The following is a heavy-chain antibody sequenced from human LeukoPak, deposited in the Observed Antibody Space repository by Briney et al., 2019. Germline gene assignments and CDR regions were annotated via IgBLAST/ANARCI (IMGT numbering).Heavy chain of an antibody. CDR3: ARCITMVRGVTNWFDP. V-gene: IGHV5-51*01. CDR1: GYSFTSYW. CDR2: IYLGDSDT. Sequence: GESLKISCKGSGYSFTSYWIGWVRQMPGKGLEWMGIIYLGDSDTRYSPSFQGQVTISADKSISTAYLQWSSLKASDTAMYYCARCITMVRGVTNWFDPWGQGTLVTVSS. J-gene: IGHJ5*02. D-gene: IGHD3-10*01.